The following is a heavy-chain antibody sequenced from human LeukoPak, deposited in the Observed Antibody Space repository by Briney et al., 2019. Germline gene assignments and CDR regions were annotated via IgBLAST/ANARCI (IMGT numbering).Heavy chain of an antibody. Sequence: ASVKVSCKASGYTFNNYYIHWVRLAPGQGLEWMGIINPSGGGTKYAQKFQGRVTMTRDTSTSTVYMELSSLRSEDTAVYYCARDGYLFDYWGQGTLDTIS. CDR1: GYTFNNYY. CDR2: INPSGGGT. CDR3: ARDGYLFDY. V-gene: IGHV1-46*02. D-gene: IGHD5-12*01. J-gene: IGHJ4*02.